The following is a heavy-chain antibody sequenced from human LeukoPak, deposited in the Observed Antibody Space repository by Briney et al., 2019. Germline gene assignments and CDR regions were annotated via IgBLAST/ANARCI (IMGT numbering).Heavy chain of an antibody. CDR1: GSTFDDYA. D-gene: IGHD2-2*01. CDR3: AKAGIGYCSSTSCYAGRRYYYYGMDV. CDR2: ISWNSGSI. V-gene: IGHV3-9*01. J-gene: IGHJ6*02. Sequence: QPGRSLRLSCAASGSTFDDYAMHWVRQAPGKGLEWVSGISWNSGSIGYADSVKGRFTISRDNAKNSLYLQMNSLRAEDTALYYCAKAGIGYCSSTSCYAGRRYYYYGMDVWGQGTTVTVSS.